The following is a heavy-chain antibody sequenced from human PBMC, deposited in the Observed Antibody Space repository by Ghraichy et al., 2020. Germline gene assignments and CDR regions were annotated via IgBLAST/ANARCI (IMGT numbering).Heavy chain of an antibody. CDR2: INSDGTTT. CDR3: TRGDCSGGRCDWNWGMDV. D-gene: IGHD2-15*01. CDR1: GFTFSNYW. Sequence: GGSLRLSCAATGFTFSNYWMYWVRQAPGKGLVWVSRINSDGTTTTYADSVKGRFTISRDNAKNTLYLQMNSLRAEDTAVYYCTRGDCSGGRCDWNWGMDVWGKGSTVTVAS. V-gene: IGHV3-74*01. J-gene: IGHJ6*04.